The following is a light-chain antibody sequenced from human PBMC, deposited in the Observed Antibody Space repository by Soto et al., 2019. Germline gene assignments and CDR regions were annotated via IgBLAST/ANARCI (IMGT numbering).Light chain of an antibody. CDR3: QQYGSSPHT. J-gene: IGKJ2*01. CDR2: GAS. V-gene: IGKV3-20*01. Sequence: EIVLTQSPGTLSLSPGERATLSCRASQSDSSSYLAWYQQKPGQAPRLLIYGASSRATGIPDRFSGSGSGTDFTLTISRLEPEDLAVYYCQQYGSSPHTFGQGTKLEIK. CDR1: QSDSSSY.